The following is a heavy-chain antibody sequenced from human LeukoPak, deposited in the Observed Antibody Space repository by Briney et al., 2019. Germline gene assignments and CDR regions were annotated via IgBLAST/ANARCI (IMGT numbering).Heavy chain of an antibody. J-gene: IGHJ5*02. CDR3: ARENSENYYNWFDP. Sequence: SETLSLTCAVSGGSISTYYWSWIRQPPGKGLEWIGYIYYSGSTNYNPSLKSRVTISLDTSKNQFSLKLSSVTAADTAVYYCARENSENYYNWFDPWGQGTLVTVSS. D-gene: IGHD1-7*01. V-gene: IGHV4-59*01. CDR1: GGSISTYY. CDR2: IYYSGST.